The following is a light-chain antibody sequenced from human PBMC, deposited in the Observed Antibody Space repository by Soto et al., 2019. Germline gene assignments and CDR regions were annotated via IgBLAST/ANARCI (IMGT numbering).Light chain of an antibody. V-gene: IGLV1-40*01. CDR2: GNS. Sequence: QSVLTQPPSVSWAPGQRVTISCTGSSSNIGAGYDVHWYQQLPGTAPKVLIYGNSNRPSGVPDRFSGSKSGTSASLAITGLQAEDEAGYYCQYYDSSLSGVVFGGGTKLTVL. J-gene: IGLJ2*01. CDR3: QYYDSSLSGVV. CDR1: SSNIGAGYD.